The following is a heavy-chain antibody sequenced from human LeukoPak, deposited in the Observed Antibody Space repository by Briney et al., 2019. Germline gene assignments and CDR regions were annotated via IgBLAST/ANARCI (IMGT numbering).Heavy chain of an antibody. D-gene: IGHD4-17*01. V-gene: IGHV3-64*01. CDR3: ARVGSYGDYGLDY. J-gene: IGHJ4*02. Sequence: GGSLRLSCAASGFTFSSYAMHWVRQAPGKGLEYVSAISSNGGSTYYANSVKGRFTIPRDNSKNTLYLQMGSLRAEDMAVYYCARVGSYGDYGLDYWGQGTLVTVSS. CDR2: ISSNGGST. CDR1: GFTFSSYA.